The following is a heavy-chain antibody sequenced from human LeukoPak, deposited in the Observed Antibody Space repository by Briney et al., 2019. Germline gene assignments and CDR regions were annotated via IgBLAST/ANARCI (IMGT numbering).Heavy chain of an antibody. CDR3: ARAPTPGGYYYGSGSHFSPRRGGHYMDV. J-gene: IGHJ6*03. V-gene: IGHV1-2*02. CDR1: GYTFTDYY. Sequence: GASVKVSCKASGYTFTDYYMHWVRQAPGQGLEWMGWINPNSGGTYYAQKFQGRVTMTRDTSISTAYMELSRLRSDDTAVYYCARAPTPGGYYYGSGSHFSPRRGGHYMDVWGKGTTVTISS. CDR2: INPNSGGT. D-gene: IGHD3-10*01.